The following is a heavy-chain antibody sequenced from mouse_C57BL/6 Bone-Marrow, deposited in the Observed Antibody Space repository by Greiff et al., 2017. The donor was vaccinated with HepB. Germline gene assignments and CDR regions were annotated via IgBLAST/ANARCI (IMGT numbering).Heavy chain of an antibody. CDR2: ISDGGSYT. Sequence: EVKLVESGGGLVQPGGSLKLSCAASGFTFSSYAMSWVRQTPEKRLEWVATISDGGSYTYYPDNVKGRFTISRGNAKNNLYLQMSHLKSEDTAMYYCARSRAYYSTYYFDYWGQGTTLTVSS. CDR3: ARSRAYYSTYYFDY. D-gene: IGHD2-5*01. J-gene: IGHJ2*01. CDR1: GFTFSSYA. V-gene: IGHV5-4*03.